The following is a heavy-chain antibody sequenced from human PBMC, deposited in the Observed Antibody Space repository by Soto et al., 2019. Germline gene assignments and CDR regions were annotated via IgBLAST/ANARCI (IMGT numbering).Heavy chain of an antibody. D-gene: IGHD6-19*01. J-gene: IGHJ4*02. Sequence: PETLSLTCTVSGGSISSYYLSWIRQPPGKGLEWIGYIYYSGSTNYNPSLKSRVTISVDTSKNQFSLKLSSVTAADTAVYYCASFLSRGSGWYSVDYWGQGTLVIVPS. CDR1: GGSISSYY. CDR3: ASFLSRGSGWYSVDY. CDR2: IYYSGST. V-gene: IGHV4-59*01.